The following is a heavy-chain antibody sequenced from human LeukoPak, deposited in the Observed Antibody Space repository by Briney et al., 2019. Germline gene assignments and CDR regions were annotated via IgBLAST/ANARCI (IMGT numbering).Heavy chain of an antibody. Sequence: PGGSLRLSCAASGFTFSSYAMSWVRQAPGKGLEWVSAISGSGGSTYYADSVKGRFTISRDNSKNTLYLQMNSLRAEDTAVYYCGSERRSSMVRGVIYDSYWGQGTLVTVSS. D-gene: IGHD3-10*01. J-gene: IGHJ4*02. CDR3: GSERRSSMVRGVIYDSY. CDR2: ISGSGGST. V-gene: IGHV3-23*01. CDR1: GFTFSSYA.